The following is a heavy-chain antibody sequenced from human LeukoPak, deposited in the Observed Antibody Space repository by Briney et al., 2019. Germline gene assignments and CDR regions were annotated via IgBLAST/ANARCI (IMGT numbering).Heavy chain of an antibody. J-gene: IGHJ6*03. D-gene: IGHD2-2*02. CDR3: ARQVYCSSTSCYTKYYYYYMDV. Sequence: GGSLRLSCAACGFTFDDYGMSWVRQAPGKGLEWVSGINWNGGSTVYADSVKGRFTISRDNAKKSLYLQMNSLRAEDTALYYCARQVYCSSTSCYTKYYYYYMDVWGKGTTVTVSS. V-gene: IGHV3-20*04. CDR1: GFTFDDYG. CDR2: INWNGGST.